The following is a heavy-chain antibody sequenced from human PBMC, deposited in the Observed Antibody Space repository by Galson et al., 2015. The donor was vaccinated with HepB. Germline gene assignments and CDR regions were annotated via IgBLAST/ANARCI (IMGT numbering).Heavy chain of an antibody. J-gene: IGHJ6*02. CDR3: ARDKFSVVPAATIYYYYGMDV. CDR2: IKQDGSEK. D-gene: IGHD2-2*01. Sequence: SLRLSCAASGFTFSSYWMSWVRQAPGKGLEWVANIKQDGSEKYYVDSVKGRFTISRDNAKNSLYLQMNSLRAEDTAVYYCARDKFSVVPAATIYYYYGMDVWGQGTTVTVSS. V-gene: IGHV3-7*03. CDR1: GFTFSSYW.